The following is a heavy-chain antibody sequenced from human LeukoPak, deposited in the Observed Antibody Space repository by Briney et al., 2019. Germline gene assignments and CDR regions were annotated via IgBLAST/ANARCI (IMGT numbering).Heavy chain of an antibody. J-gene: IGHJ4*02. V-gene: IGHV1-3*01. CDR2: INAGVGNT. CDR1: GDTFTTQA. D-gene: IGHD3-22*01. CDR3: ALYDSSGYYFDY. Sequence: ASVKVSCKASGDTFTTQAIHWVRQAPGQSLEWMGWINAGVGNTMYSQKFQGRVAFTRDTSATTAYMELSSLRSEDTAVYYCALYDSSGYYFDYWGQGTLVTVSS.